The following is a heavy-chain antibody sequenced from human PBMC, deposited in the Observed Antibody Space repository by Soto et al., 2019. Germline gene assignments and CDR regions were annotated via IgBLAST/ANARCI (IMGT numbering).Heavy chain of an antibody. J-gene: IGHJ6*02. Sequence: QVQLLQSGAEVKKPGSSVRVSCEASGGTFRTYAISWVRQAPGQGLEWMGEIIPIFAKVNYAQKFQGRVTITADESTTTVYMDLRSLTSEDTAVYYCAKGAVAGTPTSYYYYGMDVWGQGTTVTVS. D-gene: IGHD6-19*01. CDR1: GGTFRTYA. V-gene: IGHV1-69*12. CDR3: AKGAVAGTPTSYYYYGMDV. CDR2: IIPIFAKV.